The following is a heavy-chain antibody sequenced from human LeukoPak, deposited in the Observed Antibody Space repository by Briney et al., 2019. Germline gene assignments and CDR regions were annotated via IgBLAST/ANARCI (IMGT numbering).Heavy chain of an antibody. J-gene: IGHJ6*02. D-gene: IGHD2-21*02. V-gene: IGHV4-34*01. CDR1: GGSFSGYY. CDR3: ARSTDYYGMDV. CDR2: INHSGST. Sequence: PSETLSLTCAVYGGSFSGYYWSWIRQPPGKGLEWIGEINHSGSTNYNPSLKSRVTISVDTSKNQFSLKLSSVTAADTAVYYCARSTDYYGMDVRGQGTTVTVFS.